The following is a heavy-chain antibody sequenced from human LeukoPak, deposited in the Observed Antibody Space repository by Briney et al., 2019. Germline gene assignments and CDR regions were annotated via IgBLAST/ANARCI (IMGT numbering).Heavy chain of an antibody. V-gene: IGHV3-20*04. D-gene: IGHD4-11*01. CDR1: GFTFDDYG. Sequence: GGSLRLSCAASGFTFDDYGMSWVRQAPGKGLGWVSGINWNGGSTGYADSVKGRFTISRDNAKNSLYLQMNSLRAEDTALYYCARDYSNYVSPDYWGQGTLVTVSS. J-gene: IGHJ4*02. CDR3: ARDYSNYVSPDY. CDR2: INWNGGST.